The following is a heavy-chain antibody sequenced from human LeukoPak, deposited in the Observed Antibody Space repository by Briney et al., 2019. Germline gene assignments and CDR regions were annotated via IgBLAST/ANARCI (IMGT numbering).Heavy chain of an antibody. J-gene: IGHJ6*02. CDR3: AKEPAGDYVYYYYYYGMDV. D-gene: IGHD4-17*01. CDR2: ISGSGGST. Sequence: PGGSLRLSCAASGFTFSSYAMSWVRQAPVKGLEWVSAISGSGGSTYYADSVKGRFTISRDNSKNTLYLQMNSLRAEDTAVYYCAKEPAGDYVYYYYYYGMDVWGQGTTVTVSS. V-gene: IGHV3-23*01. CDR1: GFTFSSYA.